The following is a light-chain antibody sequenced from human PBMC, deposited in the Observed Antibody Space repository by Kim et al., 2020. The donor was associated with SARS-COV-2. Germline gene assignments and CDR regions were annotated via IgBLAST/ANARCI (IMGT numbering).Light chain of an antibody. V-gene: IGKV1-39*01. J-gene: IGKJ4*01. Sequence: DIQMIQSPSSLSASVGDRVTITCRASQSISRYLNWYQHKPGKAPKLLIFATSSLHSGVPSRFSGSGSGADFTLTISSLQPGDFATYFCQQSDSFGGGTKVDIK. CDR3: QQSDS. CDR1: QSISRY. CDR2: ATS.